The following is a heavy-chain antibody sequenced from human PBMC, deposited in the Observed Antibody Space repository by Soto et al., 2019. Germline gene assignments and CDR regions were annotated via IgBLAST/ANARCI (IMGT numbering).Heavy chain of an antibody. CDR3: AKAYIQYCSGGSCHFDAFDI. Sequence: HPGGSLRLSCAASGFTFSSYAMSWVRQAPGKGLEWVSVISGSGGSTYYADSVKGRFTISRDNSKNTLSLQMNSLRAEDTAVYYCAKAYIQYCSGGSCHFDAFDIWGQGTMVTVSS. CDR2: ISGSGGST. V-gene: IGHV3-23*01. D-gene: IGHD2-15*01. CDR1: GFTFSSYA. J-gene: IGHJ3*02.